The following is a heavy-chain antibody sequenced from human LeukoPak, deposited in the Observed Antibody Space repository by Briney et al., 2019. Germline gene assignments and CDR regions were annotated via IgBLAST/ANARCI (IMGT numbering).Heavy chain of an antibody. CDR3: VRRSDCSTTSCYFYHGMDV. CDR2: IYSSGGT. J-gene: IGHJ6*02. Sequence: SETLSLTCTVSGGSLSSRSHYGVWMRQPPGKGLEWIGSIYSSGGTYYRPSLESRVTVAVDTSKNQFSLTLTSVTAADTAVYYCVRRSDCSTTSCYFYHGMDVWGQGTTVTVSS. V-gene: IGHV4-39*01. CDR1: GGSLSSRSHY. D-gene: IGHD2-2*01.